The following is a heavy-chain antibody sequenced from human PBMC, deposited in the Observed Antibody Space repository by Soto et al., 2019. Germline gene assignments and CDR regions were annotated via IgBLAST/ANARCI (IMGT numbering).Heavy chain of an antibody. CDR3: TRETVASITGLDY. CDR2: ISVSDAFI. D-gene: IGHD1-20*01. V-gene: IGHV3-23*01. CDR1: GFNVGAFA. J-gene: IGHJ4*02. Sequence: EVQLLQSGADVVQPGGSLRLSCAASGFNVGAFAVNWVRQAPGKGLEWVSGISVSDAFIYYADSVRGRFSISRDASENILYLQMDSLRVDDTALYYCTRETVASITGLDYWGPGTLVTVSS.